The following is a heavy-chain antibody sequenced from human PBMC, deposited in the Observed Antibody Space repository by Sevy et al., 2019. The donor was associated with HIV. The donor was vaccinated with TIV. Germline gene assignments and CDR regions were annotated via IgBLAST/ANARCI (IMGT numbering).Heavy chain of an antibody. V-gene: IGHV3-30*18. J-gene: IGHJ6*02. Sequence: GGSLRLSCVASGLPFSRHGMHWVRQAPGRGLEWVAIISNDGSDKEYADSVKGRFTISRDNSKDMLYLQMNSLRLEDTAVYYCANSRGKYDGSSWLYYHYAVDVWGQGTTVTVSS. D-gene: IGHD6-13*01. CDR2: ISNDGSDK. CDR3: ANSRGKYDGSSWLYYHYAVDV. CDR1: GLPFSRHG.